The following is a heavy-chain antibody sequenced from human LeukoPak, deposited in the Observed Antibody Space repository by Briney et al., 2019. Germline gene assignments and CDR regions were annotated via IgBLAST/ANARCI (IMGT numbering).Heavy chain of an antibody. Sequence: GGSLRLSCAASGFTFSIYSMNWVRQAPGKGLEWVSSISSSSAYVYYADSVKGRFTISRDNAKNSLYLQMNSLRAEDTAVYYCARDLSIWDIVVVPATKGPYYYYYMDVWGKGTTVTVSS. CDR2: ISSSSAYV. CDR1: GFTFSIYS. J-gene: IGHJ6*03. D-gene: IGHD2-2*01. V-gene: IGHV3-21*01. CDR3: ARDLSIWDIVVVPATKGPYYYYYMDV.